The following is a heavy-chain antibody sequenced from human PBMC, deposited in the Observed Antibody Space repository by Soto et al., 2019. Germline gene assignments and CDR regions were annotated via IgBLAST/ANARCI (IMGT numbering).Heavy chain of an antibody. J-gene: IGHJ4*02. CDR1: GYTFTTYD. CDR3: VRGLEWLRNY. D-gene: IGHD5-12*01. Sequence: QVQLVQSGAEVKKPGASVQVSCKATGYTFTTYDINWVRQATGQGLEWMGWMNPNSGDTGYAQKFQGRVTMTRDTSISTAYMELSTLTAEDTAVYYCVRGLEWLRNYWGQGTLVTVSS. CDR2: MNPNSGDT. V-gene: IGHV1-8*01.